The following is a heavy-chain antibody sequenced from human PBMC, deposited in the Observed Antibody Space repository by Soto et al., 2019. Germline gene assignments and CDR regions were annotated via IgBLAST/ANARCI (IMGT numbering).Heavy chain of an antibody. V-gene: IGHV5-10-1*01. J-gene: IGHJ4*02. CDR3: ARHPPPGSSTSPLDY. CDR2: IDPSDSYT. Sequence: PGESLKISCKGSGYSFTSYWISWVRQMPGKGLEWMGRIDPSDSYTNYSPSFQGHVTISADKSISTAYLQWSSLKASDTAMYYCARHPPPGSSTSPLDYWGQGTLVTVSS. CDR1: GYSFTSYW. D-gene: IGHD2-2*01.